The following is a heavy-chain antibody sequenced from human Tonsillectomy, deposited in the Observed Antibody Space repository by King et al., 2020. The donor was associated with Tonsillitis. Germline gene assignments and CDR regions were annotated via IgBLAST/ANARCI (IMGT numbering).Heavy chain of an antibody. CDR2: ISTNNGNT. CDR3: ARDGRDYGDYEGFEY. Sequence: QLVQSGAEVKKPGASVKVSCKTSGYTFNSYGISWVRQAPGQGLEWMGWISTNNGNTNYAQKFQGRVTMTTDTSTSTAYMELRSLRSHDTAVYYCARDGRDYGDYEGFEYWGQGTMVTVSS. J-gene: IGHJ4*02. CDR1: GYTFNSYG. V-gene: IGHV1-18*04. D-gene: IGHD4-17*01.